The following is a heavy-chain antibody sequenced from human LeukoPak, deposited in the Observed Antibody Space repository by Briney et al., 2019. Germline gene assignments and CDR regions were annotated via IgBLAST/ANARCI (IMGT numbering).Heavy chain of an antibody. CDR2: MSYSGRT. J-gene: IGHJ4*02. V-gene: IGHV4-59*02. D-gene: IGHD2-21*02. Sequence: TSETLSLTCTVSGGSVSSYYWSWIRQTPEKGLEWIGYMSYSGRTDYGPSLKSRVTMSVDTSKNQFSLKMSYVTAADTGVYYCARGYCRDDICQVFPYWGQGTLVTVSS. CDR1: GGSVSSYY. CDR3: ARGYCRDDICQVFPY.